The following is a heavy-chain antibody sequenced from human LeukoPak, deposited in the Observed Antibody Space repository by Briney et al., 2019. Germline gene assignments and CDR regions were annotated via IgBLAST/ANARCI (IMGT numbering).Heavy chain of an antibody. Sequence: GGSLRLSCAASGFTFSSYEMNWVRQAPGKGLECVSSISSSSSYIYYADSVKGRFTISRDNAKNSLYLQMNSLRAEDTAVYFCARGSYASGSYTFDYWGQGTLVTVSS. V-gene: IGHV3-21*01. CDR2: ISSSSSYI. D-gene: IGHD3-10*01. J-gene: IGHJ4*02. CDR1: GFTFSSYE. CDR3: ARGSYASGSYTFDY.